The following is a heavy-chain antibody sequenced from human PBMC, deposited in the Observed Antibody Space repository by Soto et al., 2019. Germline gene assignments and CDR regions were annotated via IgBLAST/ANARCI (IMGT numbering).Heavy chain of an antibody. D-gene: IGHD5-18*01. CDR3: ARDKYSYGQHNYYYYGMDV. CDR1: GFTFSSYA. Sequence: QPGGSLRLSCAASGFTFSSYAMHWVRQAPGKGLEWVAVISYDGSNKYYADSVKGRFTISRDNSKNTLYLQMNSLRAEDTAVYYCARDKYSYGQHNYYYYGMDVWGQGTTVTVS. CDR2: ISYDGSNK. J-gene: IGHJ6*02. V-gene: IGHV3-30-3*01.